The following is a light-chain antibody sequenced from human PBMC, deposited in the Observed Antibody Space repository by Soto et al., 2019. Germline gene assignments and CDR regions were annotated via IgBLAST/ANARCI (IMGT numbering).Light chain of an antibody. CDR3: QQYGNSPWT. V-gene: IGKV3-20*01. CDR1: QSVSSNY. J-gene: IGKJ1*01. Sequence: EIVLTQSPGTLSLSPGERATLSCRASQSVSSNYLAWYQQKPGQAPRLLVYGASSRATGIPDRFSGSGSGTDFTLTISRLEPEDFAVYYCQQYGNSPWTFGLGTKVEIK. CDR2: GAS.